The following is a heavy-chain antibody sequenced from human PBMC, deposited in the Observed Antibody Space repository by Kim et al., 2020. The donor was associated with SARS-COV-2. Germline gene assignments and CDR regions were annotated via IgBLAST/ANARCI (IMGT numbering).Heavy chain of an antibody. V-gene: IGHV1-3*01. Sequence: ASVKVSCKASGYTFTSYGMHWVLQAPGQSLEWMGWINAGNGNTKYSQKFQGRVTITRDTSANTDYMELSSLRSEDTAVYYCVRAECGGCYGVDYWGQGTLVTVSS. CDR2: INAGNGNT. D-gene: IGHD2-15*01. J-gene: IGHJ4*02. CDR1: GYTFTSYG. CDR3: VRAECGGCYGVDY.